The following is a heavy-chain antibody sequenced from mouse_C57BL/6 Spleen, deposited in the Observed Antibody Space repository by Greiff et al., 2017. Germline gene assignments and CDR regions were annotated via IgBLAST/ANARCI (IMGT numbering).Heavy chain of an antibody. CDR1: GYTFTSYW. V-gene: IGHV1-64*01. CDR2: IHPNSGST. J-gene: IGHJ2*01. CDR3: ARGEYDEEGFDY. Sequence: QVQLQQPGAELVKPGASVKLSCKASGYTFTSYWMHWVKQRPGQGLEWIGMIHPNSGSTNYNEKFKSKATLTVDKSTSTAYMQLSSLTSEDSAVYSCARGEYDEEGFDYWGQGTTLTVSS. D-gene: IGHD2-14*01.